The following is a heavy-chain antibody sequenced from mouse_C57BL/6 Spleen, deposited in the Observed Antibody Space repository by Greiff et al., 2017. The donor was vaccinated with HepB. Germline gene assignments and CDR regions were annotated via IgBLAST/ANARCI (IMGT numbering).Heavy chain of an antibody. CDR1: GYAFSSSW. V-gene: IGHV1-82*01. CDR2: IYPGDGDT. J-gene: IGHJ2*01. D-gene: IGHD2-2*01. CDR3: AMVTTEGFDY. Sequence: VQLQQSGPELVKPGASVKISCKASGYAFSSSWMNWVKQRPGKGLEWIGRIYPGDGDTNYNGKFKGKATLTADKSSSTAYLQLSSLTSEDTAVYYCAMVTTEGFDYWGQGTTLTVSS.